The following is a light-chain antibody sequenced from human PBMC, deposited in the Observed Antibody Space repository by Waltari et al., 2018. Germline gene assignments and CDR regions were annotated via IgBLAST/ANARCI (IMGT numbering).Light chain of an antibody. Sequence: QSALTQPASVSGSPGPALIISCTGTGRDVGVYDYVSWYQQYPGKSPRLIIYDVYNRPSGVSNRFSGSKSENTASLTISGLQAEDESVYYCSSYTSSGVVFGGGTKLTVL. J-gene: IGLJ2*01. CDR2: DVY. V-gene: IGLV2-14*01. CDR1: GRDVGVYDY. CDR3: SSYTSSGVV.